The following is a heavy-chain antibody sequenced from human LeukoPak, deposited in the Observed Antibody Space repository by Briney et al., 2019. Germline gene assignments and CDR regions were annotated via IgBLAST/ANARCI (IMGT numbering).Heavy chain of an antibody. V-gene: IGHV1-69*13. D-gene: IGHD2-15*01. CDR1: GGTFSSYA. Sequence: ASVKVSCKASGGTFSSYAISWVRQAPGQGLEWMGGIIPIFGTANYAQKFQGRVTITADESTSTAYMELSSLRSEDTAVYYCARDVAATRGDYYYYMDVWGKGTTVTVSS. J-gene: IGHJ6*03. CDR2: IIPIFGTA. CDR3: ARDVAATRGDYYYYMDV.